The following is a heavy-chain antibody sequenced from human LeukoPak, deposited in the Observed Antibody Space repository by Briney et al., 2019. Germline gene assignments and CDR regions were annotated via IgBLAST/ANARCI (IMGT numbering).Heavy chain of an antibody. D-gene: IGHD1-1*01. CDR3: AKSHSEVQRGYFDC. J-gene: IGHJ4*02. CDR2: VSDSGDNT. V-gene: IGHV3-23*01. Sequence: GGSLRLSCAASGFTFSSSAMTWVRQAPGKGLEWVSTVSDSGDNTYYADSVKGRFTISRDNSKDTLYLQVSSLRAEDAAVYYCAKSHSEVQRGYFDCWGQGTLVTVSS. CDR1: GFTFSSSA.